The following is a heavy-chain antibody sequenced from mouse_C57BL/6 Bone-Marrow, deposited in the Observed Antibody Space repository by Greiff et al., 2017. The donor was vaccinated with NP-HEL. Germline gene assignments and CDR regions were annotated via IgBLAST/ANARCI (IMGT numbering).Heavy chain of an antibody. J-gene: IGHJ3*01. CDR1: GYSITSGYY. V-gene: IGHV3-6*01. Sequence: ESGPGLVKPSQSLSLTCSVTGYSITSGYYWNWIRQFPGNKLEWMGYISYDGSNNYNPSLKNRISITRDTSKNQFFLKLNSVTTEDTATYYCAREGWLLPSWFAYWGQGTLVTVSA. CDR2: ISYDGSN. D-gene: IGHD2-3*01. CDR3: AREGWLLPSWFAY.